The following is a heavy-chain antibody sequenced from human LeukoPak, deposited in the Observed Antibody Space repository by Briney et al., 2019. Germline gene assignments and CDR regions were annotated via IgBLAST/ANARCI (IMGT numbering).Heavy chain of an antibody. V-gene: IGHV3-11*04. CDR2: ISPSSHDI. Sequence: GGSLRLSCVVSGFSFSDFYMTWLRQTPGKGLESLAYISPSSHDIYYADSVKGRFTISRDNARNSLYLQMNSLRAEDTAVYFCARDSGGLRYYMDVWGKGTTVTVSS. D-gene: IGHD3-10*01. J-gene: IGHJ6*03. CDR1: GFSFSDFY. CDR3: ARDSGGLRYYMDV.